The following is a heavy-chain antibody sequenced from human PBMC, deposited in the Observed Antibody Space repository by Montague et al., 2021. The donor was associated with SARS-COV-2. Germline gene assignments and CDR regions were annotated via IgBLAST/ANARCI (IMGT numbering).Heavy chain of an antibody. CDR1: GGSFSNYY. J-gene: IGHJ4*02. Sequence: SETLSLTCALSGGSFSNYYWSWIRQPPGKGLEWIGEVNQSGTTIYNPSVKSGVTISEDTSKNQFYLRLNSVTAADTAIYYCARKGSGRSDLAYWGQGALVTVSS. CDR3: ARKGSGRSDLAY. CDR2: VNQSGTT. D-gene: IGHD1-26*01. V-gene: IGHV4-34*01.